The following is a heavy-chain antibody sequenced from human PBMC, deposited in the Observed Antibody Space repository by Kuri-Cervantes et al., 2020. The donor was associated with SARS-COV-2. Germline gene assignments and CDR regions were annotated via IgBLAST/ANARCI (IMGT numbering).Heavy chain of an antibody. J-gene: IGHJ6*02. CDR2: IYHSGST. Sequence: SETLSLTCAVSGGSISSGGYSWSWIRQPPGKGLEWIGYIYHSGSTYYNPSLKSRVTISVDRSKNQFSLKLSSVTAADTAVYYCARGDCSGGSCYGMDVWGQGTTVTVSS. V-gene: IGHV4-30-2*01. D-gene: IGHD2-15*01. CDR1: GGSISSGGYS. CDR3: ARGDCSGGSCYGMDV.